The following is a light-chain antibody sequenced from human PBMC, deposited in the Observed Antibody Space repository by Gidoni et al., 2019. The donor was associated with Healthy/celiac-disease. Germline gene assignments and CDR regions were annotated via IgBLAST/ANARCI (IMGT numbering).Light chain of an antibody. J-gene: IGKJ4*01. CDR1: QSISSY. V-gene: IGKV1-39*01. CDR2: AAS. CDR3: QQSYSLVT. Sequence: IQMTQSPSSLSASVGDRVTITCRASQSISSYLNWYQQKPGKAPKLLIYAASSLQSGVPSRFSGSGSGTDFTLTISSLQPEDFATYYCQQSYSLVTFXGXTKVEIK.